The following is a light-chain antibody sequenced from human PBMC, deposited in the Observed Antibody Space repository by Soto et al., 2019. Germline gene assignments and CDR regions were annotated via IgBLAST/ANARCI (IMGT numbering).Light chain of an antibody. CDR1: SSDVGAYSY. CDR3: ASYTSSSTLLYV. CDR2: DVT. J-gene: IGLJ1*01. Sequence: QSVLTQPAFVSGSPGQSITISCTGTSSDVGAYSYVSWYQQHPGKAPKLMIYDVTHRPSGVSNRFSGSKSGNTASLTISGLQTEDEADYYCASYTSSSTLLYVFGTGTKLTVL. V-gene: IGLV2-14*03.